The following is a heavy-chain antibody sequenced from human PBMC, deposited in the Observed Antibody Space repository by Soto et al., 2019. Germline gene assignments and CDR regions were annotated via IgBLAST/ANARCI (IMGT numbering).Heavy chain of an antibody. J-gene: IGHJ4*02. Sequence: XETLSLSCTNSGGSVRNSDYYWGWIRQSPGKGLEWIGSVYYRGRSYSKSSVKSRVTISVDTSKNQFSLNLNSVTASDTAVYYCVSKRNSVLTQAYFDDWGPGALVTVSS. CDR1: GGSVRNSDYY. CDR3: VSKRNSVLTQAYFDD. CDR2: VYYRGRS. D-gene: IGHD2-8*01. V-gene: IGHV4-39*01.